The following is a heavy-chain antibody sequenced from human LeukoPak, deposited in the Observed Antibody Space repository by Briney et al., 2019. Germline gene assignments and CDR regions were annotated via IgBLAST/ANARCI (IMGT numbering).Heavy chain of an antibody. CDR1: GFSLGTSGMC. CDR3: ARIRGSGWQKAAFDI. J-gene: IGHJ3*02. Sequence: SGPALVKPTQTLTLTCTFSGFSLGTSGMCVSWIRQPPGKALDWLARIDWDDDKYYSTSLKTRLTISKDTSKNQVVLTMTNMDPVDTATYYCARIRGSGWQKAAFDIWGQGTMVTVSS. D-gene: IGHD6-19*01. V-gene: IGHV2-70*11. CDR2: IDWDDDK.